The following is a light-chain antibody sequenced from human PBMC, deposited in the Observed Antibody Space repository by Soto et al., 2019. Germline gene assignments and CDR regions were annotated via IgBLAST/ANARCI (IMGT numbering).Light chain of an antibody. Sequence: QSVLTQPASVSGSPGQSITIYCTGTSSDVGGYNYVSWYQQHPGKAPKLMIYEVSNRPSGVSNRFSGSKSGNTASLTISGLQAEDEADFYCTSYRSSNTWVFGGGTKLTVL. J-gene: IGLJ3*02. CDR2: EVS. CDR1: SSDVGGYNY. V-gene: IGLV2-14*01. CDR3: TSYRSSNTWV.